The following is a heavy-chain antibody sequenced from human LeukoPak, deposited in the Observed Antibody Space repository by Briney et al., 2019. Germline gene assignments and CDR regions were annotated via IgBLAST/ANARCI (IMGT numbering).Heavy chain of an antibody. CDR3: ARQYYDILTGHFGY. CDR2: IYSGGST. J-gene: IGHJ4*02. CDR1: GFTVSSNY. V-gene: IGHV3-53*01. Sequence: GGSLRLSCAASGFTVSSNYMSWVRQAPGKGLEWVSVIYSGGSTYYADSVKGRFTISRDNSKNTLYLQMNGLRAEDTAVYYCARQYYDILTGHFGYWGQGTLVTVSS. D-gene: IGHD3-9*01.